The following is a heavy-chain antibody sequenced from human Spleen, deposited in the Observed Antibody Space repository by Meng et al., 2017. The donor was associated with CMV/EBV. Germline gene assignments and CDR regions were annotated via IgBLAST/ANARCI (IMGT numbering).Heavy chain of an antibody. CDR3: ARGVSTGTTGIYYYYGMDV. D-gene: IGHD1-7*01. CDR2: IKQDGSEK. J-gene: IGHJ6*02. CDR1: GFTFSSYW. Sequence: LSLTCAASGFTFSSYWMSWVRQAPGKGLEWVANIKQDGSEKYYVDSVKGRFTISRDNAKNSLYLQMNSLRAEDTAVYYCARGVSTGTTGIYYYYGMDVWGQGTTVTVSS. V-gene: IGHV3-7*01.